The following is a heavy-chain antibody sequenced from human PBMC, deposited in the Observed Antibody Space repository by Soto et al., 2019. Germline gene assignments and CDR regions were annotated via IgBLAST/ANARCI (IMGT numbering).Heavy chain of an antibody. J-gene: IGHJ4*02. D-gene: IGHD2-15*01. V-gene: IGHV1-18*01. CDR3: ATLGPCSGGTCYSRPLDN. CDR2: ITPYNGDT. CDR1: GHNFATTS. Sequence: ASVKVSCKASGHNFATTSIAWVRQAPGQGLEWMGWITPYNGDTNYEQKLQGRVTMTTDTSTNTAHMEVRSLRSDDTAVYYCATLGPCSGGTCYSRPLDNWGQGTLVTVSS.